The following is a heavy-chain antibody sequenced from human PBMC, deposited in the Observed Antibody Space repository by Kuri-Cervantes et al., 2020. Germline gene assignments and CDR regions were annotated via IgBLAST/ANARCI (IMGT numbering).Heavy chain of an antibody. D-gene: IGHD2-8*01. CDR2: ISSSSSTI. CDR1: GFTFSSYS. J-gene: IGHJ4*02. Sequence: GGSLRLSCAASGFTFSSYSMNWVRQAPGKGLEWVSYISSSSSTIYYADSVKGRFTISRDNAKNSLYLQMNSLRAEDTAVYYCAKGGLKVVDYWGQGTLVTVSS. V-gene: IGHV3-48*01. CDR3: AKGGLKVVDY.